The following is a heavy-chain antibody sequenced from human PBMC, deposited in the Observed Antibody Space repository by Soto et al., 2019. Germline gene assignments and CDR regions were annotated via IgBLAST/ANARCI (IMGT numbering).Heavy chain of an antibody. CDR1: GYPFTDYF. J-gene: IGHJ4*02. Sequence: ASVKVSCKTSGYPFTDYFIHWVRQAPGQGLEWMGIISLYHHSTSYAQRFQGRLTVTADTSTTTVYMDLSSLTSEDSAVYWCARELYSCGGDCPYYMDYWGQGTLVTVSS. CDR3: ARELYSCGGDCPYYMDY. CDR2: ISLYHHST. V-gene: IGHV1-46*01. D-gene: IGHD2-21*02.